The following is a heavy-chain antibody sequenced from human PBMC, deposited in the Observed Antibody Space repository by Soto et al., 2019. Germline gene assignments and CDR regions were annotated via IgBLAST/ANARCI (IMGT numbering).Heavy chain of an antibody. J-gene: IGHJ6*03. CDR2: IIPILSKT. V-gene: IGHV1-69*08. CDR1: GGTFNGYT. Sequence: QFQLVQSGPEVKKPGSSVKVSCKASGGTFNGYTISWVRQAPGQGLEWVGRIIPILSKTNYAQKFQGRATITADKSTSTAYMELSSLRSDGTALYFCARGGDCNNYDIDVWGKGTTVTVSS. D-gene: IGHD2-21*02. CDR3: ARGGDCNNYDIDV.